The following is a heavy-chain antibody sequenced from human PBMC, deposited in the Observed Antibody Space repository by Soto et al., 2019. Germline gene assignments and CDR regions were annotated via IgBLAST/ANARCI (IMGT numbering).Heavy chain of an antibody. D-gene: IGHD7-27*01. CDR2: IYYNGIT. J-gene: IGHJ4*02. V-gene: IGHV4-59*11. CDR1: GGSISNHY. Sequence: QVQLQESGPGLVKPSETLSLTCSVSGGSISNHYWSWIRQPPGKGLEWIGYIYYNGITNYNPSLQSRVTMSVDTSMNQISLTLTTVTAADTAVYYCTRANWYSEYWGQGTLVTVSS. CDR3: TRANWYSEY.